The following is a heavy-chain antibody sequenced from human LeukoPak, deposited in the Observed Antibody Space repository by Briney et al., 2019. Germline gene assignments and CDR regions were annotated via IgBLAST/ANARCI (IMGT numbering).Heavy chain of an antibody. J-gene: IGHJ4*02. D-gene: IGHD3-3*01. CDR2: MNPNSGNT. CDR1: GYTFTSYD. Sequence: ASVKVSCKASGYTFTSYDINWVRQATGQGLEWMGWMNPNSGNTGYAQKFQGRVTMTRNTSISTAYMELSSLRSEDTAVYYCASGGGPRYDFWSGIPYRFDYWGQGTLVTVSS. V-gene: IGHV1-8*01. CDR3: ASGGGPRYDFWSGIPYRFDY.